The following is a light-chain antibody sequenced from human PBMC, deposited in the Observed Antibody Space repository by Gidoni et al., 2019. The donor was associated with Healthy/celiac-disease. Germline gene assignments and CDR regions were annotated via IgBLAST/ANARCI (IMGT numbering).Light chain of an antibody. CDR1: QSVLYSSNNKTY. V-gene: IGKV4-1*01. CDR3: QQYSSTPLT. CDR2: WAS. J-gene: IGKJ2*01. Sequence: DIVMTQSPDSLAVSLGERATSNCKSSQSVLYSSNNKTYLAWYQQKPGQPPKLLIYWASTRESGVPDRFSGSGSWTDFTLTISSLLAEDVAVYYCQQYSSTPLTFGQGTKLEIQ.